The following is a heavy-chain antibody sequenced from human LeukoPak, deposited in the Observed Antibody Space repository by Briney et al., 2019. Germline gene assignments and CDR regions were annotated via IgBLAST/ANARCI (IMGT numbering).Heavy chain of an antibody. D-gene: IGHD6-13*01. V-gene: IGHV3-11*01. CDR2: ISSSGSTI. CDR3: ARDSSSSYYYYYGMDV. J-gene: IGHJ6*02. CDR1: GFTFSNYW. Sequence: GGSLRLSCAASGFTFSNYWLTWVRQAPGQGLEWVSYISSSGSTIYYADSVKGRFAISRDNAKNSLYLQMNSLRAEDTAVYYCARDSSSSYYYYYGMDVWGQGTTVTVSS.